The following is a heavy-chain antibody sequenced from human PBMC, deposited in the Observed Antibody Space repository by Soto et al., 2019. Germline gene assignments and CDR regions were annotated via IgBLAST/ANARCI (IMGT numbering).Heavy chain of an antibody. CDR2: ISAYNGNT. CDR3: ARDPYYDSIVYYDLDV. V-gene: IGHV1-18*04. D-gene: IGHD3-22*01. J-gene: IGHJ6*02. Sequence: ASVKVSCKGSGYTFTSYGISWVRQAPGQGLEWMGWISAYNGNTNYAQKLQGRVTMTTDTSTSTAYMELRSLRSDDTAVYYCARDPYYDSIVYYDLDVSGQRTTGTVS. CDR1: GYTFTSYG.